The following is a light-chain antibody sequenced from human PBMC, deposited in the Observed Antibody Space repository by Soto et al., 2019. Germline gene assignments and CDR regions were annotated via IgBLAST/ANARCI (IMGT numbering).Light chain of an antibody. CDR1: SGSVSTSYY. Sequence: QAVATQEPSFSVSPGRTVTSTCGLSSGSVSTSYYPSWYQLTPGQAPRTLIYSTNTRSSGVPNRFSGSILENKAALTITGAQADDESDYYCVLYMGTGISVFGGETKLTVL. J-gene: IGLJ3*02. V-gene: IGLV8-61*01. CDR2: STN. CDR3: VLYMGTGISV.